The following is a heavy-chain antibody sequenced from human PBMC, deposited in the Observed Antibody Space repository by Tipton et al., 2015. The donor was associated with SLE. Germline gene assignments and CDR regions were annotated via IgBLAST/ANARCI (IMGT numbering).Heavy chain of an antibody. V-gene: IGHV4-61*09. D-gene: IGHD3-10*01. J-gene: IGHJ6*03. CDR2: ISTSGTT. CDR1: GGSISSGRFQ. Sequence: LRLSCTVSGGSISSGRFQWTWIRQPAGKGLEWIGHISTSGTTNYNPSLKSRVTISVDTSKNQFSLELTSVTAADTALYYCARSPYIYGSGIYSYYMDVWGKGTTVTVSS. CDR3: ARSPYIYGSGIYSYYMDV.